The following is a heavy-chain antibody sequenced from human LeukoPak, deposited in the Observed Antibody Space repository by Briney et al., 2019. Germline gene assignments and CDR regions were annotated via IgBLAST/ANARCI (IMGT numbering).Heavy chain of an antibody. J-gene: IGHJ5*02. CDR3: TTDRLDYGDAFDP. D-gene: IGHD4-17*01. V-gene: IGHV1-18*01. CDR1: GYTFTSYG. Sequence: ASVKVSCKASGYTFTSYGISWVRQAPGQGLEWMGWISAYNGNTNYAQKLQGRVTMTTDTSTSTAYMELRSLRSDDTAVYYCTTDRLDYGDAFDPWGQGTLVTVSS. CDR2: ISAYNGNT.